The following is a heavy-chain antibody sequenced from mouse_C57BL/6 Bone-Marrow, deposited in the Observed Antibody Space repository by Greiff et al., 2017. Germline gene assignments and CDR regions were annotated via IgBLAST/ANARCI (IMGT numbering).Heavy chain of an antibody. CDR2: IDPENGDT. J-gene: IGHJ4*01. CDR1: GFNIKDDY. V-gene: IGHV14-4*01. CDR3: TPYYGNYLYAMDY. D-gene: IGHD2-10*01. Sequence: VQLQQSGAELVRPGASVKLSCTASGFNIKDDYMHWVKQRPEQGLEWIGWIDPENGDTESASKFQGKATITADTSSNTAYLQLSSLTSEDTAVYYCTPYYGNYLYAMDYWGQGTSVTVSS.